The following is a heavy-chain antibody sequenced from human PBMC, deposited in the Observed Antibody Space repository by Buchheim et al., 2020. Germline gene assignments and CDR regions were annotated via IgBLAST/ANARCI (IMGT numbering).Heavy chain of an antibody. CDR2: ISASGGRT. V-gene: IGHV3-48*03. CDR1: GSPFGGYE. CDR3: ATDPHYPSGSY. Sequence: EVFLVESGGHLVQPGGSLRLSCAASGSPFGGYEMNWVRQAPGKGLECIAYISASGGRTYYVDSVRGRFTISRDNAKNSLYLQMSSLRVEDTAVYYCATDPHYPSGSYWGRGTL. D-gene: IGHD3-10*01. J-gene: IGHJ1*01.